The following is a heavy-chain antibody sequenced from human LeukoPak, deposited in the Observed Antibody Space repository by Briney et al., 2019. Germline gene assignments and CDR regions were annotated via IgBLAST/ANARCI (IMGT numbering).Heavy chain of an antibody. CDR2: ISSNGDNT. Sequence: GGSLRLSCSVSGFTFSTYVMHWVRQAPGKGLEYVSAISSNGDNTYYADSVKGRFTISRDNSKNTLYLQMSSLRADDTAVYYCVKGTGYWGQGTLVTVSS. CDR1: GFTFSTYV. CDR3: VKGTGY. J-gene: IGHJ4*02. V-gene: IGHV3-64D*06.